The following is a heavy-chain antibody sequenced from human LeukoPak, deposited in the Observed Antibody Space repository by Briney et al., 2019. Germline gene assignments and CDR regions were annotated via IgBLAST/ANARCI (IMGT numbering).Heavy chain of an antibody. CDR2: IHTSGIT. Sequence: SETLSLTCTVSGGSISSYYYSWIRQPAGKGLEWIGRIHTSGITNYNPSLKSRVTMSVDTSKNQFFLKLSSVTAADTAVYYCARGQTDCGGDCYSPYYYYYMDVWGKGTTVTISS. V-gene: IGHV4-4*07. D-gene: IGHD2-21*02. J-gene: IGHJ6*03. CDR3: ARGQTDCGGDCYSPYYYYYMDV. CDR1: GGSISSYY.